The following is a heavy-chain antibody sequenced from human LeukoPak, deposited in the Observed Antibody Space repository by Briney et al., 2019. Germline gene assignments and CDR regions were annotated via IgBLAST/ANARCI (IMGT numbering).Heavy chain of an antibody. Sequence: GGSLRLSCAASGFTFSNYDMHWVRQAPGKGLEGVTFIRYDGSSKYYADSVKGRFTISRDNSKNTLYLQMNSLRAEDTAVYYCAKWGAVAGFDYWGQGTLVTVSS. CDR2: IRYDGSSK. D-gene: IGHD6-19*01. V-gene: IGHV3-30*02. CDR3: AKWGAVAGFDY. J-gene: IGHJ4*02. CDR1: GFTFSNYD.